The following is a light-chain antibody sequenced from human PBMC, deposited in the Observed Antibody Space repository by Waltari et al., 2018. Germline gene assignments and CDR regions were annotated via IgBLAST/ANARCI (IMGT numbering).Light chain of an antibody. CDR1: SSDIGGYNY. CDR2: EVS. V-gene: IGLV2-14*01. Sequence: QSALTPPASVSGSPGQSITISCTGTSSDIGGYNYTSWYQQHPGKAPKLMIYEVSNRPPGVSNRFSGSKAGNTASLTISGLQAEDEADYYCSSYTSASTLVFATGTKVTVL. CDR3: SSYTSASTLV. J-gene: IGLJ1*01.